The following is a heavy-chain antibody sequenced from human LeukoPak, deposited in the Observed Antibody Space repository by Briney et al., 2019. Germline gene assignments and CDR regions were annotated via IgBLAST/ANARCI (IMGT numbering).Heavy chain of an antibody. CDR3: ASSTVEINYYYYGMDV. V-gene: IGHV1-2*02. J-gene: IGHJ6*02. CDR2: INPNSGGT. CDR1: GYTFTGYY. D-gene: IGHD4-23*01. Sequence: GASVKVSCKASGYTFTGYYMHWVRQAPGQGLEWMGWINPNSGGTNYAQKFQGRVTMTRDTSISTAYMELSRLRSDDTAVYYCASSTVEINYYYYGMDVWGQGTTVTVSS.